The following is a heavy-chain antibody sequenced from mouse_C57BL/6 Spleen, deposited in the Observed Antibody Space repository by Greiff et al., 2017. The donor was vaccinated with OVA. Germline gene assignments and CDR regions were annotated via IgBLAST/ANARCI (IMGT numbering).Heavy chain of an antibody. Sequence: VQLQESGAELVRPGASVTLSCKASGYTFTDYEMHWVKQTPVHGLEWIGAIDPETGGTAYNPKFKGKAILTADTSSSTAYMELRSLTSEDSAVYYCTRDDGSSGGGYFDVRGTGTTVTVSS. D-gene: IGHD1-1*01. CDR1: GYTFTDYE. V-gene: IGHV1-15*01. CDR3: TRDDGSSGGGYFDV. CDR2: IDPETGGT. J-gene: IGHJ1*03.